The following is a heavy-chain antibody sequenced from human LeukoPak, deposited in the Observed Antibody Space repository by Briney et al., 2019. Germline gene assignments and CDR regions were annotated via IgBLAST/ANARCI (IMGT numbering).Heavy chain of an antibody. D-gene: IGHD3-22*01. CDR2: ISGSGGST. CDR3: AKEDYDSSGYYAYYFDY. Sequence: GGSLSLSCAASGFTFSSYAMSWVRQAPGKGLEWVSAISGSGGSTYYADSVKGRFTISRDNSKNTLYLQMNSLRAEDTAVYYCAKEDYDSSGYYAYYFDYWGQGTLVTVSS. CDR1: GFTFSSYA. V-gene: IGHV3-23*01. J-gene: IGHJ4*02.